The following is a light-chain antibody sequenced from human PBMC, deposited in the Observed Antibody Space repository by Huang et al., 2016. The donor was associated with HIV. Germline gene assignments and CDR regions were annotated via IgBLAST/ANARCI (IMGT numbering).Light chain of an antibody. CDR2: KTS. V-gene: IGKV1-5*03. CDR1: ERVSRW. J-gene: IGKJ1*01. Sequence: RMTQSPSTLAAAVGDRVIITCRASERVSRWLAWYQQKPGTAPRLLLSKTSNLEKGVPSRFSGSGFGTEFTLTISSLQPDDFATYYCQQYNDFSTFGQGTKVEIK. CDR3: QQYNDFST.